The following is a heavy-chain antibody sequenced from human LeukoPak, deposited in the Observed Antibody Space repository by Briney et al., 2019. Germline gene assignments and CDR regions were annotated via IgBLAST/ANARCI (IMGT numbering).Heavy chain of an antibody. CDR2: IYYSGST. Sequence: SETLSLTCTVSGGSISSGGYYWSWIRQHPGKGLEWIGYIYYSGSTYYNPSLKSRVTISVDTSKIQFSLKLSSVTAADTAVYYCARDILDYYGSGRVRGRYFDYWGQGTLVTVPS. D-gene: IGHD3-10*01. V-gene: IGHV4-31*03. CDR1: GGSISSGGYY. CDR3: ARDILDYYGSGRVRGRYFDY. J-gene: IGHJ4*02.